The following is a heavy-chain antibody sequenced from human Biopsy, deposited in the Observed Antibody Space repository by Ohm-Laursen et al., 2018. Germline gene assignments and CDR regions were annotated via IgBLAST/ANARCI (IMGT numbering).Heavy chain of an antibody. V-gene: IGHV4-39*07. J-gene: IGHJ4*02. CDR1: GGFISSSSYY. CDR3: ARAAFGPFDS. D-gene: IGHD3-16*01. CDR2: ISYTGST. Sequence: SDTLSLTCTVSGGFISSSSYYWGWIRQPPGKGLEWIGSISYTGSTHDNPSLTSRVTISVDTSKNQFSLKLYSLTAADTAVYYCARAAFGPFDSWGQGALVTVSS.